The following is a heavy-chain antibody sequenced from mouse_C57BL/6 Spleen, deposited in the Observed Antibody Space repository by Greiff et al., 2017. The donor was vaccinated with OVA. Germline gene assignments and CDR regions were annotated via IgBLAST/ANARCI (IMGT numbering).Heavy chain of an antibody. CDR2: IDPSDSYT. CDR1: GYTFTSYW. D-gene: IGHD2-4*01. J-gene: IGHJ4*01. CDR3: ARRYDYGYYAMDY. Sequence: QVQLKQPGAELVRPGTSVKLSCKASGYTFTSYWMHWVKQRPGQGLEWIGVIDPSDSYTNYNQKFKGKATLTVDTSSSTAYMQLRSLTSEDSAVYYCARRYDYGYYAMDYWGQGTSVTVSS. V-gene: IGHV1-59*01.